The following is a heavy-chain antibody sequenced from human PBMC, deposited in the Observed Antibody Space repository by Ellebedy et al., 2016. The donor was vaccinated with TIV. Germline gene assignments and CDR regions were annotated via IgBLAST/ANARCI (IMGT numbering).Heavy chain of an antibody. Sequence: SETLSLTCTVSGYSITNSNYWGWIRQPLGKGLEWIGSIYQSGSTYYNSSLKSRVTISVDTSKNQVSLTLASVTAADAAVYYCARDRGRDGGCDHWGRGTLVTVSS. J-gene: IGHJ4*02. D-gene: IGHD5-24*01. CDR2: IYQSGST. CDR1: GYSITNSNY. CDR3: ARDRGRDGGCDH. V-gene: IGHV4-38-2*02.